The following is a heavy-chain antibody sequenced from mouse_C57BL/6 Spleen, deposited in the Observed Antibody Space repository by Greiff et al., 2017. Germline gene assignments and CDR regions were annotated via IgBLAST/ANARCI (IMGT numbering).Heavy chain of an antibody. V-gene: IGHV1-80*01. CDR2: IYPGDGDT. CDR1: GYAFSSYW. J-gene: IGHJ2*01. D-gene: IGHD1-1*01. CDR3: AKIWDYYGSSYEGLFDY. Sequence: QVHVKQSGAELVKPGASVKISCKASGYAFSSYWMNWVKQRPGKGLEWIGQIYPGDGDTNYNGKFKGKATLTADKSSSTAYMQLSSLTSEDSAVYFCAKIWDYYGSSYEGLFDYWGQGTTLTVSS.